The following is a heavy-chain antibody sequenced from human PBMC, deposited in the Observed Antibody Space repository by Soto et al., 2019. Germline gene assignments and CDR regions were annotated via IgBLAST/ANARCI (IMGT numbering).Heavy chain of an antibody. CDR2: IWYDGSNK. CDR3: ARDTHYYDSSGYVDY. D-gene: IGHD3-22*01. J-gene: IGHJ4*02. CDR1: GFTFSSYG. Sequence: PGGSLRLSCAASGFTFSSYGMHWVRQAPGKGLEWVAVIWYDGSNKYYADSVKGRFTISRDNSKNTLYLQMNSLRAEDTAVYYCARDTHYYDSSGYVDYWGQGTLVTVSS. V-gene: IGHV3-33*01.